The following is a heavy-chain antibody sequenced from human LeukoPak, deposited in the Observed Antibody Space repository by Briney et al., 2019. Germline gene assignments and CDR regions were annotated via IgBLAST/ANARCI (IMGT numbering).Heavy chain of an antibody. CDR3: AGGRTRDY. V-gene: IGHV3-53*01. CDR1: GFTVSTNS. D-gene: IGHD2-2*01. Sequence: GGSLRLSCTASGFTVSTNSMTWVRQAPGKGLEWVSVIKSGGNTYCADSVKGRFTISRDNSKNTLFLQMDSLRPDDTAVYYCAGGRTRDYWGQGTLVTVSS. J-gene: IGHJ4*02. CDR2: IKSGGNT.